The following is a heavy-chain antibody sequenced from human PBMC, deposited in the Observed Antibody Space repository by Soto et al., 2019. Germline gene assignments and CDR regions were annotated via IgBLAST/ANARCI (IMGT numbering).Heavy chain of an antibody. CDR3: ARWGTTGGLDV. CDR2: TSYDGSNK. J-gene: IGHJ4*02. CDR1: GFTFRRYV. D-gene: IGHD3-16*01. Sequence: ESGGGVVQPGTSLRLSCVGSGFTFRRYVIHWVRQAQGKGLEWVALTSYDGSNKYYDDSVKGRFTISRDKSRNPVDLQMDNQRLEDTALYYCARWGTTGGLDVWGQGTLVSVSS. V-gene: IGHV3-30*19.